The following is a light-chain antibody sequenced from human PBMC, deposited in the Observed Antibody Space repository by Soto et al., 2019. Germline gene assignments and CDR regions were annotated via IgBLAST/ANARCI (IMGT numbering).Light chain of an antibody. CDR2: EGS. CDR3: CSYAGRSTFYV. V-gene: IGLV2-23*01. J-gene: IGLJ1*01. Sequence: QSVLTQPASVSGSPGQSITISCIGISSDVGSYNLVSWYQQHPGKAPKLMIYEGSKRPSGVSNRFSGSKSGNTASLTNSGLQAEDESYYYCCSYAGRSTFYVFGTGTKVTVL. CDR1: SSDVGSYNL.